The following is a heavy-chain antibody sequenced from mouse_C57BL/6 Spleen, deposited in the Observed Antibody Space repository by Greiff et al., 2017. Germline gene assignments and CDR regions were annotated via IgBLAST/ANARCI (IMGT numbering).Heavy chain of an antibody. V-gene: IGHV1-22*01. D-gene: IGHD1-1*01. CDR3: AEEYYGRFAY. CDR1: GYTFTDYN. Sequence: EVKLVESGPELVKPGASVKMSCKASGYTFTDYNMHWVKQSHGKSLEWIGYINPNNGGTSYNQKFKGKATLTVNKSSSTAYMELRSLTSEDSAVYYCAEEYYGRFAYWGQGTLVTVSA. J-gene: IGHJ3*01. CDR2: INPNNGGT.